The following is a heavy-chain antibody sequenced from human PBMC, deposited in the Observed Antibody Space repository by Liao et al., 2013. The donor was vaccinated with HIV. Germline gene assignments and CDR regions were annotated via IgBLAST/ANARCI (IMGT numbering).Heavy chain of an antibody. Sequence: QVQLQQWGPGLLKPSETLSLTCAVYGGTFSGYYWTWIRQSPGKGLEWIGEINHSGSTNYNSSLQSRVTISRDTSKNQFSLKLSSVTAADTAVYYCARDLSGDFNFDYWGQGTLVTVSS. CDR2: INHSGST. D-gene: IGHD2-21*02. CDR1: GGTFSGYY. J-gene: IGHJ4*02. V-gene: IGHV4-34*02. CDR3: ARDLSGDFNFDY.